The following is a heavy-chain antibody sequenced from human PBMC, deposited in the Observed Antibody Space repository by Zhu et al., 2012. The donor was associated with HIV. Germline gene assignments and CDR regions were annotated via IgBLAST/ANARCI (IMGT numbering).Heavy chain of an antibody. CDR3: ARADTYYYDSSGYRDAFDI. J-gene: IGHJ3*02. CDR1: GFTFDDYG. D-gene: IGHD3-22*01. V-gene: IGHV3-20*04. Sequence: EVQLVESGGGVERPGGSLRLSCVASGFTFDDYGMSWVRQAPGKGLEWVSGINWNAASTGYIDSVKGRFTISRDNAENSLYLQMNSLRAEDTALYYCARADTYYYDSSGYRDAFDIWGQGTMVTVSS. CDR2: INWNAAST.